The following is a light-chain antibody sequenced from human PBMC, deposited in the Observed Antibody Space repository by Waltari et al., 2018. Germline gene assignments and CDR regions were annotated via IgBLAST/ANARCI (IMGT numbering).Light chain of an antibody. CDR1: NIGYYS. CDR3: QVWDSRSDHVV. Sequence: SYVLTQPPSVSVAPGKTATITCGGTNIGYYSVHWYQQRPGQAPVLVVHDDRDRPSGTPERFSGSTSGKSATLTITRVEAGDEADDYCQVWDSRSDHVVFGGGTKLTVL. CDR2: DDR. J-gene: IGLJ2*01. V-gene: IGLV3-21*01.